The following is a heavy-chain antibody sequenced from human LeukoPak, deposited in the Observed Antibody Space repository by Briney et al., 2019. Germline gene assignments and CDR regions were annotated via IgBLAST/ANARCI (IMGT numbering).Heavy chain of an antibody. V-gene: IGHV3-23*01. CDR1: GFTFISHT. CDR2: VSCNAANT. J-gene: IGHJ4*02. CDR3: AKGRGLAVRPPNEGFFDQ. Sequence: GGSLRLSCAASGFTFISHTMRWLRQAPGKGLEGVSDVSCNAANTYYADSVKGRFNISRDKVVNTLYLRMNSLRLDDAAVYYCAKGRGLAVRPPNEGFFDQWGLGTLVTVSS. D-gene: IGHD6-6*01.